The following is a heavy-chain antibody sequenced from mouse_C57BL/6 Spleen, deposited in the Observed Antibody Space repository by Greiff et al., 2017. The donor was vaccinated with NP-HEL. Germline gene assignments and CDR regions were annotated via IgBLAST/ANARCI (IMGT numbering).Heavy chain of an antibody. V-gene: IGHV5-4*01. CDR1: GFTFSSYA. J-gene: IGHJ2*01. CDR3: ARDRVYYGNFFDY. Sequence: EVKLVESGGGLVKPGGSLKLSCAASGFTFSSYAMSWVRQTPEKRLEWVATISDGGSYTYYPDNVKGRFTISRYNAKNNLYLQMSHLKSEDTAMYYCARDRVYYGNFFDYWGQGTTLTVSS. D-gene: IGHD2-1*01. CDR2: ISDGGSYT.